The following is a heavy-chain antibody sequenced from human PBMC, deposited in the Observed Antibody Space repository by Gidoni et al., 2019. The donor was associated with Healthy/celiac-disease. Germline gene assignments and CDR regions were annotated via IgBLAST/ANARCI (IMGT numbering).Heavy chain of an antibody. CDR2: IYYSGST. J-gene: IGHJ4*02. D-gene: IGHD2-21*02. CDR3: ARLAYCGGDCYSTFDY. CDR1: GGSLSSSSYY. Sequence: QLQLQESGPGLVKPSETLSLTCTVSGGSLSSSSYYWGWIRQPPGKGLEWIGSIYYSGSTYYNPSLKSRVTISVDTSKNQFSLKLSSVTAADTAVYYCARLAYCGGDCYSTFDYWGQGTLVTVSS. V-gene: IGHV4-39*01.